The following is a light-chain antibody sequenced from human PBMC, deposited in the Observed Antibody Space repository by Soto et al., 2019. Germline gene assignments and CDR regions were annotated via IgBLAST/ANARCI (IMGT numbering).Light chain of an antibody. J-gene: IGKJ4*02. V-gene: IGKV3-20*01. CDR1: ESIRCSS. Sequence: EVVLTQSPGTLSLSPGERATLSCRAGESIRCSSLAWCKQNPGQAARTLITDCSSRSTGCPDRISGGGSGTDSSLTISRLDCEDVSLYYCHQYGRSPRTFGGGTKVDIK. CDR3: HQYGRSPRT. CDR2: DCS.